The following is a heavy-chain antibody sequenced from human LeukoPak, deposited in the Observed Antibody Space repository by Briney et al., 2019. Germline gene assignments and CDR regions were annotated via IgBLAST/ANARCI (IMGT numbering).Heavy chain of an antibody. V-gene: IGHV4-4*02. CDR3: ASGVTYYYDSSGYYPFDY. J-gene: IGHJ4*02. Sequence: SGTLSLTCAVSGGSISSSNWWSWVRQPTGKGLEWIGEIYHSGSTNYNPSLKSRVTISVDKSKNQFSLKLSSVTAADTAVYYCASGVTYYYDSSGYYPFDYWGQGTLVTVSS. CDR1: GGSISSSNW. D-gene: IGHD3-22*01. CDR2: IYHSGST.